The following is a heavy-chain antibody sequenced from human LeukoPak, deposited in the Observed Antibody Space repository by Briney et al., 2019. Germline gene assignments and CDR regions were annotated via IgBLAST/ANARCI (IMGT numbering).Heavy chain of an antibody. CDR2: ISSSSSYI. V-gene: IGHV3-21*01. Sequence: PGGSLRLSCAASGFTFSSYSMNWVRQAPGKGLEWVSSISSSSSYIYYADSVKGRFTISRDNAKNSLYLQMNSLRAEDTAVYYCARDNVRAGANYYDSSGYYYHNYYYYGMDVWGQGTTVTVSS. CDR3: ARDNVRAGANYYDSSGYYYHNYYYYGMDV. CDR1: GFTFSSYS. J-gene: IGHJ6*02. D-gene: IGHD3-22*01.